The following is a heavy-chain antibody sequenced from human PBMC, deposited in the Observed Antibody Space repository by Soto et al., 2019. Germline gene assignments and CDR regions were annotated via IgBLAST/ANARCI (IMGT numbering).Heavy chain of an antibody. CDR3: AKDRRVAATPLTTWFDP. CDR2: ISGSGGST. J-gene: IGHJ5*02. Sequence: GGSLRLSCAASGFTFSSYAMSWVRQAPGKGLEWVSAISGSGGSTYYADSVKGRFTISRDNSKNTLYLQMNCLRAEDTAVYYCAKDRRVAATPLTTWFDPWGQGTLVTSPQ. V-gene: IGHV3-23*01. D-gene: IGHD2-15*01. CDR1: GFTFSSYA.